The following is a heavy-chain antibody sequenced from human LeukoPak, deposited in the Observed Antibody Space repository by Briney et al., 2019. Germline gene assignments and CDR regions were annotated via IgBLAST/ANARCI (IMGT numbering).Heavy chain of an antibody. J-gene: IGHJ4*02. D-gene: IGHD3-10*01. Sequence: GGSLRLSCAASGFTFDDYAMHWVRQAPGKGLEWVSGISWNSGSIGYADSVKGRFTISRDNAKNSLYLQMNSLRAEDTALYYCAKALTMVRGTGTIDYWGQGTLVTVSS. CDR3: AKALTMVRGTGTIDY. CDR2: ISWNSGSI. V-gene: IGHV3-9*01. CDR1: GFTFDDYA.